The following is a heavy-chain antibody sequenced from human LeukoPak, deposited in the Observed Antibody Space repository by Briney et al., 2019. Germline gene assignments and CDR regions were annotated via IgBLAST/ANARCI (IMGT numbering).Heavy chain of an antibody. CDR3: AKTTVGYSSGRYPGWPADC. V-gene: IGHV3-23*01. J-gene: IGHJ4*02. D-gene: IGHD6-19*01. CDR2: ISGSGGST. CDR1: GFTFSSYA. Sequence: GGSLRLSCAASGFTFSSYAMSWVRQAPGKGLEWVSAISGSGGSTYYADSVKGRFTISRGNSKNTVYLQMNSLTADDTAVYYCAKTTVGYSSGRYPGWPADCWGQGTLVTVSS.